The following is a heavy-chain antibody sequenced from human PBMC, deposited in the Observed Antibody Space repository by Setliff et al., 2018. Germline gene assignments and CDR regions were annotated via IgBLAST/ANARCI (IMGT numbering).Heavy chain of an antibody. CDR1: GGSISSYN. CDR2: IYYRGST. D-gene: IGHD7-27*01. V-gene: IGHV4-59*04. J-gene: IGHJ4*02. CDR3: ATLTGDRGVDY. Sequence: SETLSLTCTVSGGSISSYNWGWIRQPPGKGLEWIASIYYRGSTSYNSSLKSRVSISVDTSKNQFSLNLNSVTAADTAVYYCATLTGDRGVDYWGQGRLVTVSS.